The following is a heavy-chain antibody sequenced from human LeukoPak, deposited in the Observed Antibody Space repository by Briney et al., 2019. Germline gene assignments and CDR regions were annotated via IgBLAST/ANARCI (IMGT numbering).Heavy chain of an antibody. Sequence: GGSLRLSCAASGFTFSSYGIHWVRQAPGKGLEWVAVISYDGSNKYYADSVKGRFTISRDNSKNTLYLQMNSLRAEDTAVYYCAKGLDYWGQGTLVTVSS. V-gene: IGHV3-30*18. CDR1: GFTFSSYG. J-gene: IGHJ4*02. CDR3: AKGLDY. CDR2: ISYDGSNK.